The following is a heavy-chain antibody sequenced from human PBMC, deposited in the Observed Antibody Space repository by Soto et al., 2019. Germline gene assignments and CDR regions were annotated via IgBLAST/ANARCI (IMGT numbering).Heavy chain of an antibody. CDR1: GFTFSNYW. J-gene: IGHJ4*02. CDR2: IYSDGSGT. V-gene: IGHV3-74*03. Sequence: EVQLVESGGGLVQPGGSLRLSCVASGFTFSNYWMHWVRQAPGKGLVWVSRIYSDGSGTMHADSVKGRFTLSRDNAKSALYLQMNSLRAEDTAVYSCAPLHSFGSDYWGRGTLVIVSS. CDR3: APLHSFGSDY. D-gene: IGHD5-18*01.